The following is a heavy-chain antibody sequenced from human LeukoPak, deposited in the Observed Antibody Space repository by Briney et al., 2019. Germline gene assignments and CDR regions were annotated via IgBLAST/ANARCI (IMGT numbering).Heavy chain of an antibody. CDR1: AFTFSIYG. J-gene: IGHJ4*02. CDR3: ARGGGYSYDRIFDY. Sequence: PGGSLRLSCAASAFTFSIYGMHWVRQAPGKGLEWVANIKQDGSEKYYVDSVKGRFTISRDNAKNSLYLQMNSLRAEDTAVYYCARGGGYSYDRIFDYWGQGTLVTVSS. V-gene: IGHV3-7*04. D-gene: IGHD5-18*01. CDR2: IKQDGSEK.